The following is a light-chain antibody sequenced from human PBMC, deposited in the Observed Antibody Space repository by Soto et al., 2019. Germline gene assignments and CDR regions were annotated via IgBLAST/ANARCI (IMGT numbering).Light chain of an antibody. V-gene: IGKV3-20*01. CDR1: QSINSRY. CDR2: GAS. Sequence: EIGLTQSPGTLSLSPGERATLSCRASQSINSRYLAWYQQKPGQAPSLLIYGASSRATGIPDRFSGSGSGTDFTLTISRLEPEDFAVYYCQQFGSSPGFTFGPGTKVDIK. J-gene: IGKJ3*01. CDR3: QQFGSSPGFT.